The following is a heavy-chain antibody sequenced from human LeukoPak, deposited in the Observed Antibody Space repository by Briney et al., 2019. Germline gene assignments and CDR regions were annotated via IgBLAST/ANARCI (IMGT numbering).Heavy chain of an antibody. V-gene: IGHV3-21*01. J-gene: IGHJ6*04. Sequence: GGSLRLSCAASGFTFSSYSMNWVRQAPGKGLEWVSSISSSSSSIYYADSVKRRFTISRDNAKNSLYLQINSLRAEDTAVYYCAELGITMIGGVWGKGTTVTISS. CDR3: AELGITMIGGV. D-gene: IGHD3-10*02. CDR2: ISSSSSSI. CDR1: GFTFSSYS.